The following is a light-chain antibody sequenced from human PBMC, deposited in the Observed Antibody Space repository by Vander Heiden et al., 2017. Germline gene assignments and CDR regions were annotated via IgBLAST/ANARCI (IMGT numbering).Light chain of an antibody. J-gene: IGKJ2*01. V-gene: IGKV3-15*01. CDR1: QSVSSN. CDR3: QQYNNWPPRYT. Sequence: ELVMTQSPATLSVSPGERATLSSRASQSVSSNFAWYQQKPGQAPRLLIYGASTRATGIPARFSGSGSGTEFTLTISSLQSEDFAFYYCQQYNNWPPRYTFGQGTKLEIK. CDR2: GAS.